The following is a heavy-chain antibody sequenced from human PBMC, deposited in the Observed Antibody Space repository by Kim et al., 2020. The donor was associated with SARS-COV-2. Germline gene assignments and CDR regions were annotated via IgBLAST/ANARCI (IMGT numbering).Heavy chain of an antibody. D-gene: IGHD2-8*01. Sequence: GGSLRLSCVGSGFTFSHYWMHWVRQVPGKGLEWVSYFSSDGRSTGYADSVKGRFTISRDNAKNTLYLQMNSLRAEDTALYYCGRGGVPYAFDIWGQGTVVTVSS. CDR3: GRGGVPYAFDI. V-gene: IGHV3-74*01. J-gene: IGHJ3*02. CDR2: FSSDGRST. CDR1: GFTFSHYW.